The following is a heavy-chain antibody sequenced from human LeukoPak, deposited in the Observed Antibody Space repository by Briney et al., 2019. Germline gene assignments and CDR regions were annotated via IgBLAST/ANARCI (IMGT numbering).Heavy chain of an antibody. D-gene: IGHD2-21*02. V-gene: IGHV1-69*13. CDR1: GGTFSSHA. J-gene: IGHJ4*02. CDR2: IIPIYNPV. CDR3: AREPLGCGGDCHFDY. Sequence: SVKVSCKTSGGTFSSHAFSWMRQAPGQGLEWVGRIIPIYNPVDYTQRFQGRVTITADESTNTVYLELSSLRYDDTAVYYCAREPLGCGGDCHFDYWGQGTLVTVSS.